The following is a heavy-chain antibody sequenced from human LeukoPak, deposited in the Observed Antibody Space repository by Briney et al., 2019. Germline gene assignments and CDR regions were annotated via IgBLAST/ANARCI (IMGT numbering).Heavy chain of an antibody. CDR3: ANIVGATGDY. CDR2: IIPILGIA. CDR1: GYTFTSYD. J-gene: IGHJ4*02. D-gene: IGHD1-26*01. Sequence: GASVKVSCKASGYTFTSYDINWVRQAPGQGLEWMGRIIPILGIANYAQKFQGRVTITADKSTSTAYMELSSLRSEDTAVYYCANIVGATGDYWGQGTLVTVSS. V-gene: IGHV1-69*04.